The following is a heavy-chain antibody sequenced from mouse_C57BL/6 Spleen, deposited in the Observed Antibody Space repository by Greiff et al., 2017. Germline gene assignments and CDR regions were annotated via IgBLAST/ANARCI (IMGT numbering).Heavy chain of an antibody. J-gene: IGHJ1*03. V-gene: IGHV3-6*01. D-gene: IGHD1-1*01. Sequence: VQLQQSGPGLVKPSQSLSLTCSVTGYSITSGYYWNWIRQFPGNKLEWMGYISYDGSNNYNPSLKNRISITRDTSKNQFFLKLNSVTTEDTATYYCARGVTTVVEYFDVWGTGTTVTVSS. CDR1: GYSITSGYY. CDR2: ISYDGSN. CDR3: ARGVTTVVEYFDV.